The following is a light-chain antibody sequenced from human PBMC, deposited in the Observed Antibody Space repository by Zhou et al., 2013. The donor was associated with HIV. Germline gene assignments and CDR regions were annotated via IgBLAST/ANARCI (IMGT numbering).Light chain of an antibody. CDR1: QSVSSSY. V-gene: IGKV3-20*01. Sequence: ETVLTQSPATVSLSPGERATLSCRASQSVSSSYLAWYQQKPGQAPRLLIYGTSSRATGIPHRFSGSGSGTDFTLTISGLEPEDFAVYYCXQYGTSSTFGRRDQGGNQT. CDR2: GTS. J-gene: IGKJ1*01. CDR3: XQYGTSST.